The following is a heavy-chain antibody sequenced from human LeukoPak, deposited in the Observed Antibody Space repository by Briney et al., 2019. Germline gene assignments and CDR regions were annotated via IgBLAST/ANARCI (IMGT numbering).Heavy chain of an antibody. CDR1: GFTFSSYT. V-gene: IGHV3-21*01. CDR3: ARLDYVDAFDI. J-gene: IGHJ3*02. CDR2: ISSSSTYI. D-gene: IGHD4-17*01. Sequence: RGSLRLSCAASGFTFSSYTMNWVRQAPGKGLEWVSSISSSSTYIYYADSLKGRFTISRDNAKNSLYLQMNSLRAEDTAVYYCARLDYVDAFDIWGQGTMVTVSS.